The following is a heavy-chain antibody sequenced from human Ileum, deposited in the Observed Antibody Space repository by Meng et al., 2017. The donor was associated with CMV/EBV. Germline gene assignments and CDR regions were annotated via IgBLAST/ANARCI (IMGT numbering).Heavy chain of an antibody. V-gene: IGHV1-46*01. J-gene: IGHJ4*02. CDR3: ARGDYAFDY. Sequence: QVQLVQPGAEVKKPGASVTVSCKASGYIFTSNYMHWVRQAPGQGLEWMGRINPSGGGTAYAQKFQGRVTISTDTSTSTVYMDLSSLRSEDTAVYFCARGDYAFDYWGQGALVTVSS. CDR2: INPSGGGT. D-gene: IGHD4-17*01. CDR1: GYIFTSNY.